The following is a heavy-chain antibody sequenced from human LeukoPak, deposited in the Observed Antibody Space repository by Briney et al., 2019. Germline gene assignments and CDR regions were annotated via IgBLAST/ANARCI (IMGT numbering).Heavy chain of an antibody. Sequence: PSETLSLTCTVSGDSISTSNSYWGWIRQPPGKGLEWIGSIYYSGNTYYNASLKSRVTISVDTSKNQFSLKLSSVTAADTAVYYCARGSSGSHSYYYYMDVWGEGTTVTISS. J-gene: IGHJ6*03. D-gene: IGHD3-22*01. V-gene: IGHV4-39*07. CDR2: IYYSGNT. CDR3: ARGSSGSHSYYYYMDV. CDR1: GDSISTSNSY.